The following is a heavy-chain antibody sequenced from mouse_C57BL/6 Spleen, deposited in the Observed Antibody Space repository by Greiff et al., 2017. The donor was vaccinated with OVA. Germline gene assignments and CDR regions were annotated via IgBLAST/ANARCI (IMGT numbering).Heavy chain of an antibody. D-gene: IGHD2-2*01. V-gene: IGHV1-54*01. CDR1: GYAFTNYL. Sequence: VQLQQSGAELVRPGTSVKVSCKASGYAFTNYLIEWVKQRPGQGLEWIGVINPGSGGTNYNEKFKGKATLTADKSSSTASMQLSSLTSEDSAVYFCARDGGLRRGYYFDYWGQGTTLTVSS. CDR2: INPGSGGT. J-gene: IGHJ2*01. CDR3: ARDGGLRRGYYFDY.